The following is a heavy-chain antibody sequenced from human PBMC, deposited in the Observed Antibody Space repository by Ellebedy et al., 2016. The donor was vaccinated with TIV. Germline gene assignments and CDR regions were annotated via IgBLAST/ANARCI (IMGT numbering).Heavy chain of an antibody. Sequence: GGSLRLSXAASGFTSSYYSMHWVRQAPGKGLEWVAVISHDGSNKYHAESVKGRFAISRDDSKNTLYLQMNTLRTEDTAVYFCTRGSSSRGYFDSWGQGTLVTVSS. CDR1: GFTSSYYS. CDR2: ISHDGSNK. V-gene: IGHV3-30*09. D-gene: IGHD6-13*01. J-gene: IGHJ4*02. CDR3: TRGSSSRGYFDS.